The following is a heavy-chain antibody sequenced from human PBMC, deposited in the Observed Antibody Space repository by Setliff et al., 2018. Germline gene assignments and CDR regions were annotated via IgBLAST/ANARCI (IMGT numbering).Heavy chain of an antibody. CDR2: IYTSGST. Sequence: PSETLSLTCTVSGGSISSGSYYWGWIRQPAGKGLEWIGHIYTSGSTYYNPSLKSRVTISIDTSKNQFSLKLSSVTAADTAVYYCARVALVVVIRNAFDVWGQGTMVTVSS. D-gene: IGHD2-21*01. J-gene: IGHJ3*01. CDR3: ARVALVVVIRNAFDV. CDR1: GGSISSGSYY. V-gene: IGHV4-61*09.